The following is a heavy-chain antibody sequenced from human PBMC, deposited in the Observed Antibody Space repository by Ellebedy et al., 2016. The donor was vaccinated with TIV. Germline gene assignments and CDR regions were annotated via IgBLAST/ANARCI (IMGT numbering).Heavy chain of an antibody. V-gene: IGHV3-7*01. J-gene: IGHJ4*02. D-gene: IGHD2-2*01. Sequence: GGSLRLXXAASGFTFSSYWMSWVRQAPGKGLEWVANIKQDGSEKYYVDSVKGRFTISRDNAKNSLYLQMNSLRPEDTAVYYCARDSISGRIVPAAISDYWGQGTLVTVSS. CDR1: GFTFSSYW. CDR3: ARDSISGRIVPAAISDY. CDR2: IKQDGSEK.